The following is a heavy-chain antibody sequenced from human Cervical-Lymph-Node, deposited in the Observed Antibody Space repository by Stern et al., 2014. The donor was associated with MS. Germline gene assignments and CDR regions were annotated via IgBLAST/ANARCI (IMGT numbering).Heavy chain of an antibody. J-gene: IGHJ4*02. Sequence: VQLVQSGPEVKKPGASVKVSCKAYGYRFTSYGMSWVRQAPGHGLEWVAWISAHNGNTVYAEKFQGRVTVTTDTSTSTVYMEVRSLSSDDTAVYYCARDSEVTLNYRLRFFEDWGQGTQVTVSS. CDR1: GYRFTSYG. D-gene: IGHD3-16*02. CDR3: ARDSEVTLNYRLRFFED. CDR2: ISAHNGNT. V-gene: IGHV1-18*04.